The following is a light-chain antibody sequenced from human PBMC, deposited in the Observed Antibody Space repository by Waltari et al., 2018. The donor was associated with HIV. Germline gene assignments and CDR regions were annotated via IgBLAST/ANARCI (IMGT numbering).Light chain of an antibody. CDR3: SSYTSSNTVV. CDR1: SGDAGSFNY. Sequence: QSALTQPASVSGSPGQSITTPCTGTSGDAGSFNYVPWYQHHPGKAPKFMIYEVSKRPSGVSNRFSGSKSGNTASLIISGLQAEDEGDYYCSSYTSSNTVVFGGGTKLTVL. CDR2: EVS. V-gene: IGLV2-14*01. J-gene: IGLJ3*02.